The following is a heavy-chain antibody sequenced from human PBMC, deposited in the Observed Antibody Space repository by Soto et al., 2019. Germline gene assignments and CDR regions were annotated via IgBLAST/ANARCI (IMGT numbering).Heavy chain of an antibody. Sequence: QVQLVESGGAVVQPGKSLRLSCAASGFTFNTYGMYLVRQAPGKGLEWVAAISYDGSNKYHADSVKGRFTISRDNSKNTLYLQMNSLRVEDTAVYYCAKDIVRYTYGACDYWGQGALVTVSS. J-gene: IGHJ4*02. V-gene: IGHV3-30*18. CDR2: ISYDGSNK. CDR1: GFTFNTYG. CDR3: AKDIVRYTYGACDY. D-gene: IGHD5-18*01.